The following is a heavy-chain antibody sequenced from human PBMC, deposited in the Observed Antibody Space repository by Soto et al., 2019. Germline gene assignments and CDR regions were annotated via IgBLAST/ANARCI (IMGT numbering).Heavy chain of an antibody. CDR3: ARDAPTDH. J-gene: IGHJ5*02. Sequence: QVQLVQSGAEVKKPGASVTVSCKASGYTFDRYAMSWLRQAPGQGLEWMGWITGDTHEATYAQKFQGRVSLTRDRSTTTAYMELRSQRYDATAVYDCARDAPTDHWGQGTLVTVSS. CDR1: GYTFDRYA. V-gene: IGHV1-18*01. CDR2: ITGDTHEA.